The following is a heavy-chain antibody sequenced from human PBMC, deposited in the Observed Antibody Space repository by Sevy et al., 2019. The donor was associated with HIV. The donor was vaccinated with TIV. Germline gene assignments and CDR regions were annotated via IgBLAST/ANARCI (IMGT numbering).Heavy chain of an antibody. D-gene: IGHD3-16*01. J-gene: IGHJ4*02. V-gene: IGHV3-43*01. Sequence: GGSLRLSCAASGFTFDDYTMHWVRQAPGKGLEWVSLISWDGGSTYYADSVKGRLTISRDNSKNSLYLQMNSLRTEDTALYYCAKEGGRAFDYWGQGTLVTVSS. CDR3: AKEGGRAFDY. CDR1: GFTFDDYT. CDR2: ISWDGGST.